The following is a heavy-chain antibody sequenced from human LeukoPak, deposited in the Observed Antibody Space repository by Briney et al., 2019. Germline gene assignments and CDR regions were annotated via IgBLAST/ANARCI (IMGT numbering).Heavy chain of an antibody. CDR1: GGSFSGYY. Sequence: SETLSLTCAVYGGSFSGYYWSWIRQPPGKGLEWIGEINHSGSTNYNPSLKSRVTLSVDTSKNQFSLKLSSVTAADTAVYYCARGQIVTGEVADILTGPPRGAFDIWGQGTMVTVSS. CDR3: ARGQIVTGEVADILTGPPRGAFDI. V-gene: IGHV4-34*01. CDR2: INHSGST. D-gene: IGHD3-9*01. J-gene: IGHJ3*02.